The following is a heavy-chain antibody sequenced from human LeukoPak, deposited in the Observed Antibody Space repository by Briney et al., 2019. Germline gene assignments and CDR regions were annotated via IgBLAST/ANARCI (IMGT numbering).Heavy chain of an antibody. Sequence: GGSLRLSCAASGFTFDNYAMNWVRQAPGEGLEWVSGISSSGSSTYYADSVKGRFTISRDNFQNTLYLQMNSLRADDTAVYYCAKGGYSSSSPFAYWGQGTLVTVSS. CDR1: GFTFDNYA. D-gene: IGHD6-13*01. CDR3: AKGGYSSSSPFAY. CDR2: ISSSGSST. V-gene: IGHV3-23*01. J-gene: IGHJ4*02.